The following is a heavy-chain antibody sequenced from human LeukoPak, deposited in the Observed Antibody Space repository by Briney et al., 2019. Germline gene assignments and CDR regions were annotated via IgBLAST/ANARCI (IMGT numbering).Heavy chain of an antibody. CDR1: GGSISSSNW. J-gene: IGHJ4*02. CDR2: IYHSGST. V-gene: IGHV4-4*02. CDR3: ASLGNKYNWNDWTDY. Sequence: PSGTLSLTCAVSGGSISSSNWWSWVRQPPGKGLEWIGEIYHSGSTNYNPSLKSRVTISVDKSKNQFSLKLSSVTAADTAVYYCASLGNKYNWNDWTDYWGQGTLVTVSS. D-gene: IGHD1-1*01.